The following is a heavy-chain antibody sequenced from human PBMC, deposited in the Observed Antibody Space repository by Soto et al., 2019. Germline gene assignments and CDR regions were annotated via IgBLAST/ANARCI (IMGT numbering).Heavy chain of an antibody. CDR1: GGSISSGGYY. J-gene: IGHJ5*02. V-gene: IGHV4-31*03. CDR3: ARCSLVVVPAPGFDP. CDR2: IYYSGTT. Sequence: SETLSLTCTVSGGSISSGGYYWSWIRQHPGRGLEWIGYIYYSGTTYYNPSLKSRVTISVDTSKNQFSLKLSSVSAADTALYYCARCSLVVVPAPGFDPWGRGTLVTSPQ. D-gene: IGHD2-2*01.